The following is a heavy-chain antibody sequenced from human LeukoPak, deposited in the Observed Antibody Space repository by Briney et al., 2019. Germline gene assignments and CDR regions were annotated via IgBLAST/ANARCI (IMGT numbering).Heavy chain of an antibody. D-gene: IGHD3-9*01. CDR3: ARGGSSSLVLRYFDWPLKDYYYMDV. CDR2: MNPNSGNT. J-gene: IGHJ6*03. Sequence: GASVKVSCKASGYTFTSYDINWVRQATGQGLEWMGWMNPNSGNTGYAQKFQGRVTMTRNTSISTAYMELSSLRSEDTAVYYCARGGSSSLVLRYFDWPLKDYYYMDVWGKGTTVTVSS. CDR1: GYTFTSYD. V-gene: IGHV1-8*01.